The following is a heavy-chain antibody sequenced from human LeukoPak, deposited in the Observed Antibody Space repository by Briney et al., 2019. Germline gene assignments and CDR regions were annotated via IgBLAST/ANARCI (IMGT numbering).Heavy chain of an antibody. Sequence: ETLSLTCTVSGGSVSDYYWSWIRQSPGKGLEWIGYIYYTGTSYNPSLKSRVTISADTSKNQFSLNLSSVTAADTAVYYCASRKLGNDYWGQGTLVTVSS. CDR3: ASRKLGNDY. D-gene: IGHD7-27*01. V-gene: IGHV4-59*02. J-gene: IGHJ4*02. CDR1: GGSVSDYY. CDR2: IYYTGT.